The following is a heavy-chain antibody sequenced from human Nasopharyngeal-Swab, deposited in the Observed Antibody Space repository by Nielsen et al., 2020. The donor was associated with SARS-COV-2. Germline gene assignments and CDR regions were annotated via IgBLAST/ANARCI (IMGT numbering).Heavy chain of an antibody. CDR3: AKAEGSNNYYYYGMDV. CDR2: ISGSGGSK. D-gene: IGHD6-13*01. J-gene: IGHJ6*02. Sequence: GRQAPGKGLEWGSAISGSGGSKYYADSVKGRFTISRDNSKNTLYLQMNSLRAEDTAVYYCAKAEGSNNYYYYGMDVWGQGTTVTVSS. V-gene: IGHV3-23*01.